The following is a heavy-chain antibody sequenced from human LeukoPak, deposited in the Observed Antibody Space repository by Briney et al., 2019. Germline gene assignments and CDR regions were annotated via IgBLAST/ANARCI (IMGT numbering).Heavy chain of an antibody. CDR3: ARAGVYGSGSFNWFDP. J-gene: IGHJ5*02. CDR2: IYTSGST. D-gene: IGHD3-10*01. CDR1: GGSISSYY. V-gene: IGHV4-4*08. Sequence: SETLSLTCTVSGGSISSYYWSWIRQPPGKGLEWIGYIYTSGSTNYNPSLKSRVTISVDTSKNQFSLKLSSVTAADTAVYYCARAGVYGSGSFNWFDPWGQGTLVTVSS.